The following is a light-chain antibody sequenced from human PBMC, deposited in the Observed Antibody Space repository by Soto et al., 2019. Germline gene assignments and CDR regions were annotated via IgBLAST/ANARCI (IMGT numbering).Light chain of an antibody. V-gene: IGLV2-23*01. Sequence: QSALTQPASVSGSPGQSITISCTGTSSDVGSYNLVSWYQQHPGKAPKLMIYEGSKRPSGVSNRFSGSKSGNTASLTISGLQAEDEADYYCFSYAGSSTPYVFGTGTNVTVL. CDR1: SSDVGSYNL. CDR2: EGS. J-gene: IGLJ1*01. CDR3: FSYAGSSTPYV.